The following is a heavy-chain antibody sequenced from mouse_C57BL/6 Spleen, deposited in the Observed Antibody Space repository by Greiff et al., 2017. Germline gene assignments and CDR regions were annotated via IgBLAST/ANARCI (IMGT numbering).Heavy chain of an antibody. D-gene: IGHD2-4*01. J-gene: IGHJ4*01. V-gene: IGHV1-53*01. Sequence: VQLQQPGTELVKPGASVKLSCKASGYNFTSYWMTWVKQRPGQGLEWIGNINPSNGGTNYNDKFKIKATLTVDKASSTAYMQLSSLTSEDSAVYYCARGIDYGWGDYWGQGTSVTVSS. CDR3: ARGIDYGWGDY. CDR2: INPSNGGT. CDR1: GYNFTSYW.